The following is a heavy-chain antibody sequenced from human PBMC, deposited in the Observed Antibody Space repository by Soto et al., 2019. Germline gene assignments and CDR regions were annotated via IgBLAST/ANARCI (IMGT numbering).Heavy chain of an antibody. J-gene: IGHJ6*02. Sequence: PGGSLRLSCAASGFIFNSYTMHWVRQAPGKGLEWVAVISYDGSNKYYADSAKGRFSISRDNSKNTLYLQMNSLRAEDTAVYYCARDGGSYFDLYYGIDVWGQGTTVTVSS. CDR2: ISYDGSNK. D-gene: IGHD1-26*01. V-gene: IGHV3-30-3*01. CDR1: GFIFNSYT. CDR3: ARDGGSYFDLYYGIDV.